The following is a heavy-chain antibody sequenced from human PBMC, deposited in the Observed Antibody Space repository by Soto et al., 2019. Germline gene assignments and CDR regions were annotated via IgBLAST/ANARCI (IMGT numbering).Heavy chain of an antibody. CDR2: INPNSGGT. D-gene: IGHD2-2*02. V-gene: IGHV1-2*02. CDR3: ARDGPYCSSTSCYIGSWFDP. CDR1: GYTFTGYY. J-gene: IGHJ5*02. Sequence: GASVKVSCKASGYTFTGYYMHWVRQAPGQGLEWMGWINPNSGGTNYAQKFQGRVIMTRDTSISTAYMELSRLRSDDTAVYYCARDGPYCSSTSCYIGSWFDPWGQGTLVTVSS.